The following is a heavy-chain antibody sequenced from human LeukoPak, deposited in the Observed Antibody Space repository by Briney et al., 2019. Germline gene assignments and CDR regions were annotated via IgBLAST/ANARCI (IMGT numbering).Heavy chain of an antibody. D-gene: IGHD3-9*01. CDR3: ARATSYYDILTAPYGMDV. CDR2: ISYDGSNK. V-gene: IGHV3-30*04. J-gene: IGHJ6*04. Sequence: GGSLRLSCAASGFTFSSYAMHWVRQAPGKGLEWVAVISYDGSNKYYADSVKGRFTISRDNSKNTLYLQMNSLRAEDTAVYYCARATSYYDILTAPYGMDVWGKGTTVTVSS. CDR1: GFTFSSYA.